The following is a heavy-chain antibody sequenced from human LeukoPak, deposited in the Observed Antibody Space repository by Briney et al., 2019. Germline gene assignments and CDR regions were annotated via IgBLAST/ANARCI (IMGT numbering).Heavy chain of an antibody. D-gene: IGHD3-22*01. CDR2: ISGSGGST. V-gene: IGHV3-23*01. Sequence: PGGSLRLSCAASGFTFSSYAMSWVRQAPGKGLEWASAISGSGGSTYYADSVKGRFTISRDNSKNTLYLQMNSLRAEDTAVYYCAKVGYYYDSSGYYDYWGQGTLVTVSS. J-gene: IGHJ4*02. CDR3: AKVGYYYDSSGYYDY. CDR1: GFTFSSYA.